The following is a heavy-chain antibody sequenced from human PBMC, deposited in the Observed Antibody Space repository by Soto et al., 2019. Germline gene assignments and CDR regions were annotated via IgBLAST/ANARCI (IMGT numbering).Heavy chain of an antibody. Sequence: GGSLRLSCAASGFTFSSYAMHWVRQAPGKGLEWVAVISYDGSNKYYADSVKGRFTISRDNSKNTLYLQMNSLRAEDTAVYYCARVRVGIQLWLRENYFDYWGQGTLVTVSS. D-gene: IGHD5-18*01. CDR2: ISYDGSNK. V-gene: IGHV3-30-3*01. CDR1: GFTFSSYA. CDR3: ARVRVGIQLWLRENYFDY. J-gene: IGHJ4*02.